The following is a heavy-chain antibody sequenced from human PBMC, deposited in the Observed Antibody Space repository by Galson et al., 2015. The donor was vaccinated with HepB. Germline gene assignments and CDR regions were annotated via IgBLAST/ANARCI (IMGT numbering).Heavy chain of an antibody. J-gene: IGHJ4*02. CDR3: ARKCSGGSCYRWGRGYFDY. D-gene: IGHD2-15*01. V-gene: IGHV4-34*01. Sequence: LSLTCAVYGGSFSGYYWSWIRQPPGKGLEWIGEINHSGSTNYNPSLKSRVTISVDTSKNQFSLKLSSVTAADTAVYYCARKCSGGSCYRWGRGYFDYWGQGTLVTVSS. CDR2: INHSGST. CDR1: GGSFSGYY.